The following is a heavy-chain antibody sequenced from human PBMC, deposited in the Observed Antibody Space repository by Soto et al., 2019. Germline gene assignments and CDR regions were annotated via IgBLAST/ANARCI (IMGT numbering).Heavy chain of an antibody. V-gene: IGHV1-3*01. J-gene: IGHJ4*02. CDR2: INAGNGNT. CDR1: GYTFTSYA. CDR3: ARERTTVTMREYYFDY. D-gene: IGHD4-17*01. Sequence: ASVKVSCKASGYTFTSYAMRWVRQAPGQRLEWMGWINAGNGNTKYSQKFQGRVTITRDTSASTAYMELSSLRSEDTAVYYCARERTTVTMREYYFDYWGQGTLVTVSS.